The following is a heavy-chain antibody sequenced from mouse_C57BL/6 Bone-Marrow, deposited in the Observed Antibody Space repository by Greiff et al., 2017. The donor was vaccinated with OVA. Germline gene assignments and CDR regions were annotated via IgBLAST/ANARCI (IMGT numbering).Heavy chain of an antibody. V-gene: IGHV2-2*01. CDR1: GFSLTSYA. CDR3: GRRGMHYYAMDY. Sequence: VQLQQSGPGLVQPSQSLSITCTVSGFSLTSYAVNWVRQSPGKGLEWLGVIWNGGSTDYHAAFISRLSISKDNSKSQVFFKMNSQQADDTAIYYCGRRGMHYYAMDYWGQGTSVTVSS. CDR2: IWNGGST. J-gene: IGHJ4*01.